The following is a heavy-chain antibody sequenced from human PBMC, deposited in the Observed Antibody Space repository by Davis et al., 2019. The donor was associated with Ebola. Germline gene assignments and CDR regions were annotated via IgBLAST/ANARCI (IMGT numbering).Heavy chain of an antibody. Sequence: GESLKISCKGSGYSFTDYWIGWVRQMPGKGLEWMGIINPGDSETKYSPSFQGQVTISADKSISTAYLQWSSLKASDTAMYYCARHRKGSGYYDYWGQGTLVTVSS. CDR2: INPGDSET. CDR3: ARHRKGSGYYDY. V-gene: IGHV5-51*01. J-gene: IGHJ4*02. D-gene: IGHD2-15*01. CDR1: GYSFTDYW.